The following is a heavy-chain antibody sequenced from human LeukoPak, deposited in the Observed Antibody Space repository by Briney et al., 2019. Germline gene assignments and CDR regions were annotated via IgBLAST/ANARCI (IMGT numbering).Heavy chain of an antibody. CDR2: MNVYGSEK. D-gene: IGHD2-2*01. CDR3: ARDVAGDIVVVPTDAFDI. V-gene: IGHV3-7*01. J-gene: IGHJ3*02. Sequence: PGGSLRLSCAASGFTFSNYWMSLVRQAAGKGLEWVANMNVYGSEKYYVDSVKGRFTVSRDNAKNSLYLQMDSLTAEDTAVYYCARDVAGDIVVVPTDAFDIWGQGTMVTVSS. CDR1: GFTFSNYW.